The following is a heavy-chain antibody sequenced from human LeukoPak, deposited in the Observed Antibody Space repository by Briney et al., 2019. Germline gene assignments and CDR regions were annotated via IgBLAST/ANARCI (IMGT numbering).Heavy chain of an antibody. Sequence: PGGSLRLSCAASGFSFSGSSVHWVRQSCGRGLEWVGLIDKKDNLYATAYAESVRGRFTISRDDSKDTAFLHMDSLKTEDTALYYCTRDRGTYNWFDPWGQGTLVTVSS. V-gene: IGHV3-73*01. D-gene: IGHD2-15*01. CDR2: IDKKDNLYAT. CDR1: GFSFSGSS. J-gene: IGHJ5*02. CDR3: TRDRGTYNWFDP.